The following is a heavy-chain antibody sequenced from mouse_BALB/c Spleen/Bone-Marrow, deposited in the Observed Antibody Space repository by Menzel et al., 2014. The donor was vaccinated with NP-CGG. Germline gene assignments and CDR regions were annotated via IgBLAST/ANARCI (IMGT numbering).Heavy chain of an antibody. CDR2: IDPYNGGT. D-gene: IGHD3-3*01. Sequence: EVQLQQSGPELVKPGASVKVSCKASGYAFTSYNMFWVKQSHGKSLEWIGYIDPYNGGTSYNQKFKGKATLTVDKSSNTAYMHLNSLTSEDSAVYYCARSRDVGYFDYWGQGTTLTVSS. CDR3: ARSRDVGYFDY. J-gene: IGHJ2*01. V-gene: IGHV1S135*01. CDR1: GYAFTSYN.